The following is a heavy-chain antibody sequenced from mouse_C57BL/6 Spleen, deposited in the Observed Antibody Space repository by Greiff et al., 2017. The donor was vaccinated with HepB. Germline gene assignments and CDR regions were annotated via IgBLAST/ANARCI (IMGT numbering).Heavy chain of an antibody. CDR1: GYTFTSYW. V-gene: IGHV1-59*01. J-gene: IGHJ4*01. CDR2: IDPSDSYT. CDR3: AREREGAMDY. Sequence: QVQLQQPGAELVRPGTSVKLSCKASGYTFTSYWMHWVKQRPGQGLEWIGVIDPSDSYTNYNQKFKGKATLTVDTSSSTAYMQLSSLTSEDSAVYYCAREREGAMDYWGQGTSVTVSS.